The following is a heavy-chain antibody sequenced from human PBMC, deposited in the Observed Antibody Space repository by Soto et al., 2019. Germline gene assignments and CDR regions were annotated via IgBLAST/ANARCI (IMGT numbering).Heavy chain of an antibody. CDR3: ASALGTYDILTGYYI. CDR1: GYSFTSSG. D-gene: IGHD3-9*01. Sequence: ASVKVSCKTSGYSFTSSGINWVRQAPGQGLEWMGWISGYNGDTNYVQKFQGRVTITTDKSTSTAYMELSSLRSEDTAVYYCASALGTYDILTGYYIWGQGTLVTVSS. J-gene: IGHJ4*02. CDR2: ISGYNGDT. V-gene: IGHV1-18*01.